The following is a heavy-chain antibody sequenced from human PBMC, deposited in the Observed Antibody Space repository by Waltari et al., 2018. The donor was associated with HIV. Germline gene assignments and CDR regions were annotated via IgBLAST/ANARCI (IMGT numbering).Heavy chain of an antibody. Sequence: QAPLQESGPGLVKPSQPLSLTCAVSDSSFTVGGYYWSWVRQTAGKGLEWIGRIYISGTTDYNPSLKGRVTISLQTANNQFSLTLTSVTAADTAVYYCARNLESWYFDLWGRGTLVTVSS. J-gene: IGHJ2*01. CDR1: DSSFTVGGYY. D-gene: IGHD1-1*01. CDR2: IYISGTT. V-gene: IGHV4-61*02. CDR3: ARNLESWYFDL.